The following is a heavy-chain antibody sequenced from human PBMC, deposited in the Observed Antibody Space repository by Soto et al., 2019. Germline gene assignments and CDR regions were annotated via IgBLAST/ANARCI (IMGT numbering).Heavy chain of an antibody. CDR2: IYPGDSDT. CDR3: ARGYCTTTICDPWFDP. Sequence: LKISCTGVGYSFTSYWIGWVRQMSGKGLEWMGIIYPGDSDTRYSPSFQGQVTISADKSITTAYLQWSSLKASDTAMYYCARGYCTTTICDPWFDPWGQGTLVTVSS. J-gene: IGHJ5*02. CDR1: GYSFTSYW. D-gene: IGHD2-2*01. V-gene: IGHV5-51*01.